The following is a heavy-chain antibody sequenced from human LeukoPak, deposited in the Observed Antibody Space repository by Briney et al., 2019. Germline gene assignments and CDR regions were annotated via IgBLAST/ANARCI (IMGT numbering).Heavy chain of an antibody. V-gene: IGHV4-34*01. CDR3: ARPLHSGLGELSLYG. CDR1: GGSFSDYY. CDR2: INHSGST. D-gene: IGHD3-16*01. Sequence: SETLSFTCAVYGGSFSDYYWSWIRQPPGKGLEWIGEINHSGSTNYNPSLKSRVTMSVDTSKNQFSLQLTSVTAADTAVYYCARPLHSGLGELSLYGWGQGNLVTVSS. J-gene: IGHJ4*02.